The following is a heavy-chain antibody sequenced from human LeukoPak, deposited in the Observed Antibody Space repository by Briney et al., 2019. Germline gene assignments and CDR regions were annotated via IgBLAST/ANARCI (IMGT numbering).Heavy chain of an antibody. V-gene: IGHV3-30*03. CDR1: GFTFSSYE. CDR2: ISYDGSNK. Sequence: GGSLRLSCAASGFTFSSYEMNWVRQAPGKGLEWVAVISYDGSNKYYADSVKGRFTISRDNSKNTLYLQMNSLRAEGTAVYYCVSGPYTDYWGQGTLVTVSS. J-gene: IGHJ4*02. D-gene: IGHD3-10*01. CDR3: VSGPYTDY.